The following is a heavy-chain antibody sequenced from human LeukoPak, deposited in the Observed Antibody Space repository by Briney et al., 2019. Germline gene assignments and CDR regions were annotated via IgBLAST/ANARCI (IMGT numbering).Heavy chain of an antibody. CDR2: FSGSGGST. J-gene: IGHJ4*02. Sequence: GGSLRLSCAASGFTFSSYAMSWVRQAPGKGLEWVSSFSGSGGSTYYADSVKGRFTISRDNSKNTLYLQMISLRAEDTAVYYCAKSGYNRFDYWGQGTLVTVSS. CDR3: AKSGYNRFDY. CDR1: GFTFSSYA. D-gene: IGHD5-24*01. V-gene: IGHV3-23*01.